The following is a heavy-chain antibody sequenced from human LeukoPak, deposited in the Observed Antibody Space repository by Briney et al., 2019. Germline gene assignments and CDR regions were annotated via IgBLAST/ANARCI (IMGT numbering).Heavy chain of an antibody. J-gene: IGHJ4*02. V-gene: IGHV3-33*01. D-gene: IGHD2-15*01. CDR2: IWYDGRNK. Sequence: GRSLRLSCAASGFTFSSYGMNWVGQAPGKGLEGVAGIWYDGRNKYYKDSVKGGFTISRDNSKNTLYMQMNSLRDEDTAGYDCARTIRDYSRWIDYWGQGTLVTVSS. CDR1: GFTFSSYG. CDR3: ARTIRDYSRWIDY.